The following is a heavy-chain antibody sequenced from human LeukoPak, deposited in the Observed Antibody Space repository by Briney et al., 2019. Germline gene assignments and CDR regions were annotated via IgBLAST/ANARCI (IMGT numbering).Heavy chain of an antibody. CDR2: TWYDGSHK. CDR1: GFTFSTYG. Sequence: GRSLRLSCAASGFTFSTYGMHWVRQAPGKGLEWASATWYDGSHKYYADSVKGRFTISRDNSKNTPYLQMYSLRADDTGVYFCARGGHCSTTSCSNYDGMDVWGQGTTLTVSS. V-gene: IGHV3-33*01. D-gene: IGHD2-2*01. J-gene: IGHJ6*02. CDR3: ARGGHCSTTSCSNYDGMDV.